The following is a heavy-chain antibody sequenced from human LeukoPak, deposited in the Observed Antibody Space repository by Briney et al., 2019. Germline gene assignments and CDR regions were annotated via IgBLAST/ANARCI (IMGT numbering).Heavy chain of an antibody. CDR2: ANYRSKWYV. CDR3: ARGAVRGGTNFDY. CDR1: GDSVSGSPAV. D-gene: IGHD3-10*01. V-gene: IGHV6-1*01. Sequence: SQSLSLTCAISGDSVSGSPAVWNWIRQSPSRGLVWLGRANYRSKWYVEYAVSVKGRITITPATSKNQFSLQLNSVTPADTAVYYCARGAVRGGTNFDYWGQGTLVTVSS. J-gene: IGHJ4*02.